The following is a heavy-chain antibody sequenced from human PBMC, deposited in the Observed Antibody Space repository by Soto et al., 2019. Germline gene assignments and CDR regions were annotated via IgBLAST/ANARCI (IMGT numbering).Heavy chain of an antibody. CDR3: ARVQTTATSDRYYYFGMDV. V-gene: IGHV3-66*01. Sequence: EVQLVESGGGLVQPGGSLRLSCAASGFTVSNNYMSWVRQAPGKGLEWVSVIYSGGSTYYAHSVKGRFTISRDNSKNTLYLQMNSLRAEDTAVYYCARVQTTATSDRYYYFGMDVW. J-gene: IGHJ6*01. D-gene: IGHD4-17*01. CDR2: IYSGGST. CDR1: GFTVSNNY.